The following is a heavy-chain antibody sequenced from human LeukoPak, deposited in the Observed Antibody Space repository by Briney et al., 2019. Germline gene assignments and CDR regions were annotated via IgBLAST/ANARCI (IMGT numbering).Heavy chain of an antibody. Sequence: SETLSLTCTVSGGSISSYYWSWIRQPPGKGLEWIGYIYYSGSTNYNPSLKSRVTISVDTSKNQFSLKLSSVTAADTAVYYCARIDSGYDYYYYYGMDVWGQGTLVIVSS. CDR3: ARIDSGYDYYYYYGMDV. CDR1: GGSISSYY. D-gene: IGHD5-12*01. J-gene: IGHJ6*02. CDR2: IYYSGST. V-gene: IGHV4-59*01.